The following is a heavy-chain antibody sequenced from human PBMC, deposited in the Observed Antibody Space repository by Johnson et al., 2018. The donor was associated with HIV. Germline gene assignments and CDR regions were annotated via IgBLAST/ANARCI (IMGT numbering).Heavy chain of an antibody. CDR2: IAWDGSSA. J-gene: IGHJ3*02. V-gene: IGHV3-43D*03. D-gene: IGHD6-13*01. Sequence: VQLVESGGVVVQPGGSLRLSCAASGFTFDDYAMHWVRQAPGKGLEWVSLIAWDGSSAYYADSVKGRFTIARDNSKNSLYLEMNSLRAEDTALHYCAKGYSSTWHDAFDIWGQGTMVTVSS. CDR3: AKGYSSTWHDAFDI. CDR1: GFTFDDYA.